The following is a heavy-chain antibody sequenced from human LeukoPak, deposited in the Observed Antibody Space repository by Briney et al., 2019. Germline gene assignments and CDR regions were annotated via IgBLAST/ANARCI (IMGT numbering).Heavy chain of an antibody. J-gene: IGHJ4*02. CDR2: ISWNSGSI. D-gene: IGHD6-13*01. CDR3: AKAYKPGIAAAGSNYYFDY. CDR1: GFTFDDYA. Sequence: PGGSLRLSCAASGFTFDDYAMHWVRQAPEKGLEWVSGISWNSGSIGYADSVKGRFTISRDNAKNSLYLQMNSLRAEDMALYYCAKAYKPGIAAAGSNYYFDYWGQGTLVTVSS. V-gene: IGHV3-9*03.